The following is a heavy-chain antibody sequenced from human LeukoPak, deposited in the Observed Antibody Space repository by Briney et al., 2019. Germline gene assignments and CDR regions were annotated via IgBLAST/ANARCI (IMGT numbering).Heavy chain of an antibody. CDR1: GFSFTNAW. V-gene: IGHV3-15*01. CDR3: ARYCISTSCYKPP. Sequence: PGGSLRLTCAASGFSFTNAWMSWVRQAPGKGLEWVGRIKSKTDGGTTDYAAPVKGRFTISRDDSKTTLYLQMNSLKTEDTAVYYCARYCISTSCYKPPWGQGTLVTVSS. D-gene: IGHD2-2*02. CDR2: IKSKTDGGTT. J-gene: IGHJ5*02.